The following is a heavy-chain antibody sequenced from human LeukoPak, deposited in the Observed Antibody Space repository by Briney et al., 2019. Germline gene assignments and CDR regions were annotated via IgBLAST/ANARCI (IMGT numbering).Heavy chain of an antibody. Sequence: SETLSLTCAVYGGSFSGYYWSWIRQPPGKGLEWIGEINHSGSTNYNPSLKSRVTISVDTSKNQFSLKLSSVTAADTAVYYCARTNIVVVPAARNFDYWGQGTLVTVSS. CDR3: ARTNIVVVPAARNFDY. V-gene: IGHV4-34*01. J-gene: IGHJ4*02. D-gene: IGHD2-2*01. CDR1: GGSFSGYY. CDR2: INHSGST.